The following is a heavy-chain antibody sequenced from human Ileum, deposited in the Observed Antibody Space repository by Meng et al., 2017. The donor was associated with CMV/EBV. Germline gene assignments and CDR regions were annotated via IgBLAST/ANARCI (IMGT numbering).Heavy chain of an antibody. CDR2: INTDGSGT. CDR3: ARPGYTSSSGVTYFDY. V-gene: IGHV3-74*01. CDR1: GFSFRTYW. D-gene: IGHD6-6*01. Sequence: GGSLRLSCAVSGFSFRTYWMHWVRQAPGKGLVWVSRINTDGSGTNYADSVKGRFTISRDNAENTLYLQMNSLRAEDTAVYYCARPGYTSSSGVTYFDYWGQGTLVTVSS. J-gene: IGHJ4*02.